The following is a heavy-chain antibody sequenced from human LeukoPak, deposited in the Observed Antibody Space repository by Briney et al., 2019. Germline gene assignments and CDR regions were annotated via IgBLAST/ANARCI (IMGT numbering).Heavy chain of an antibody. V-gene: IGHV3-64*01. CDR2: ISSNGGST. CDR3: ARVMYVRRWLVLPDY. J-gene: IGHJ4*02. Sequence: GGSLRLSCAASGFTFSSYAMHWVRQAPGKGLEYVSAISSNGGSTYYANSVKGRFTISRDNSKNTLYLQMGSLRAEDMAVYYCARVMYVRRWLVLPDYWGQGTLVTVSS. CDR1: GFTFSSYA. D-gene: IGHD6-19*01.